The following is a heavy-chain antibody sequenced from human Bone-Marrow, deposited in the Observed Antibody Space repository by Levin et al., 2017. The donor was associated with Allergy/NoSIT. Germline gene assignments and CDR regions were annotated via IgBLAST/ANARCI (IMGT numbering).Heavy chain of an antibody. J-gene: IGHJ4*02. CDR1: DGSLIHPT. V-gene: IGHV4-4*07. D-gene: IGHD2-2*01. Sequence: QSQTLSLTCSVSDGSLIHPTWNWIRQSAGKGLQWIGRIYFSGTSSYNPSLRSRVTISIHTAANQFALKLVSVTAADTAVYFCARGDQKGYFDYWGQGRLVTVSS. CDR3: ARGDQKGYFDY. CDR2: IYFSGTS.